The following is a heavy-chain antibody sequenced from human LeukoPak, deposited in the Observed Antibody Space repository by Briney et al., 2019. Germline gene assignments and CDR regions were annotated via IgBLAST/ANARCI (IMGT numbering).Heavy chain of an antibody. D-gene: IGHD3-22*01. CDR1: GGSISSGGYY. Sequence: SETLSLTCTVSGGSISSGGYYWRWIRQHPGKGLEWIGYIYYSGSTYYNPSLKSRVSISVDTSKNQFSLKLSSVTAADTAVYYCARTQDYYDSSGYYYWGQGTLVTVSS. CDR2: IYYSGST. V-gene: IGHV4-31*03. CDR3: ARTQDYYDSSGYYY. J-gene: IGHJ4*02.